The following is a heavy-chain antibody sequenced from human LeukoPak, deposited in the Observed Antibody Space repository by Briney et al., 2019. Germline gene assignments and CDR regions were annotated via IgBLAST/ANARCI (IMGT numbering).Heavy chain of an antibody. CDR1: GGTFSSYA. Sequence: GSSVKVSCKASGGTFSSYAISWVRQAPGQGLEWMGGIIPISGTADNAQKFQDRVTITADESTSTAYMEVSSLRSEDTAVYYCARRLGGSSEGYEFWGQGPLVTVSS. D-gene: IGHD1-26*01. V-gene: IGHV1-69*01. J-gene: IGHJ4*02. CDR3: ARRLGGSSEGYEF. CDR2: IIPISGTA.